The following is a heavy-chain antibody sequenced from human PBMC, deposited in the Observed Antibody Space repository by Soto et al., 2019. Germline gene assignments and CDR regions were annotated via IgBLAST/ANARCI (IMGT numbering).Heavy chain of an antibody. Sequence: PGGSLRLSCAASGFSFRNYWMHWVRQAPGKGLVWVSRISDYGRVNYADSVEGRFTISRDDAKSELYLRMSSLRLEDTAVYYCARGGLEPFDYLGQGALVTVSS. CDR2: ISDYGRV. J-gene: IGHJ4*02. V-gene: IGHV3-74*01. CDR3: ARGGLEPFDY. CDR1: GFSFRNYW. D-gene: IGHD1-1*01.